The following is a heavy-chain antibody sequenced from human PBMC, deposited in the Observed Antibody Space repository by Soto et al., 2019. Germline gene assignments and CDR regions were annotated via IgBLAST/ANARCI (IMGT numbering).Heavy chain of an antibody. V-gene: IGHV3-15*07. J-gene: IGHJ4*02. D-gene: IGHD3-22*01. CDR1: GFIFSNTC. CDR3: TTDPVTMIVVVPSSG. Sequence: GGSLRLSCAASGFIFSNTCMNWVRQAPGKGLEWVGRIKTKSDGGTTDYAAPVKGRFTISRDDSKKTLYLQMDSLKTEDTAVYYCTTDPVTMIVVVPSSGWGQGTLVTVSS. CDR2: IKTKSDGGTT.